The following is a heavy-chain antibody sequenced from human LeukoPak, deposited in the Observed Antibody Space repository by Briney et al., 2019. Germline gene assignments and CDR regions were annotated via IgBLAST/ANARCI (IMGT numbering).Heavy chain of an antibody. CDR3: ARVVVVPAGMAYYYYYMDV. Sequence: GGSLRLSCTASGFTFDDYGMSWVRQAPGKGLEWVSGINWNGGSTGYADSVKGRFTISRDNAKNSLYLQMNSLRAEDTALYYCARVVVVPAGMAYYYYYMDVWGKGTTVTVSS. J-gene: IGHJ6*03. CDR1: GFTFDDYG. D-gene: IGHD2-2*01. V-gene: IGHV3-20*04. CDR2: INWNGGST.